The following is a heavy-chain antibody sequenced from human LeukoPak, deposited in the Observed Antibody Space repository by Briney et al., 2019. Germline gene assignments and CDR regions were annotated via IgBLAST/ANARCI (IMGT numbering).Heavy chain of an antibody. CDR3: ARVAVEWELLNFDY. CDR2: INPNSGGT. CDR1: GYTFTGYY. Sequence: ASVKVSCKASGYTFTGYYMHWVRQAPGQGLEWMGWINPNSGGTNYAQKFQGWVTMTRDTSISTAYMELSRLRSDDTAVYYCARVAVEWELLNFDYWGQGTLVTVSS. D-gene: IGHD1-26*01. J-gene: IGHJ4*02. V-gene: IGHV1-2*04.